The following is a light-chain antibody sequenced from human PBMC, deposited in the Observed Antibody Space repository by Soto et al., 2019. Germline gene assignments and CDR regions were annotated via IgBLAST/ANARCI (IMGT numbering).Light chain of an antibody. Sequence: DIQMTQSPSTLSASVGDRVTITCRASQSISSWVAWYQQKPGKAPKLLIYKASSLNSGVPSRFSGSGSGTEFTLTISGLQPDDFATYYCQQYRAFGQGTKVEIK. V-gene: IGKV1-5*03. CDR2: KAS. CDR1: QSISSW. J-gene: IGKJ1*01. CDR3: QQYRA.